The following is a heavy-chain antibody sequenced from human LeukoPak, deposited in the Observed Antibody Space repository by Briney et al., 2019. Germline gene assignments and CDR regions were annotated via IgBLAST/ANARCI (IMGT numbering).Heavy chain of an antibody. CDR1: GGSISSSSYY. Sequence: SETLSPTCTVSGGSISSSSYYWGWIRQPPGKGLEWIGSIYYSGSTYYNPSLKSRVTISVDTSKNQFSLKLSSVTAADTAVYYCASGEIITMIVVVITTTYYFDYWGQGTLVTVSS. CDR2: IYYSGST. D-gene: IGHD3-22*01. J-gene: IGHJ4*02. CDR3: ASGEIITMIVVVITTTYYFDY. V-gene: IGHV4-39*07.